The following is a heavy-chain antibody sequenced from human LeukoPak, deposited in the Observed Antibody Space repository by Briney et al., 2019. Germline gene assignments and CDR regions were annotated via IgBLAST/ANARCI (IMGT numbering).Heavy chain of an antibody. D-gene: IGHD2-21*01. CDR2: ISSSSTSI. CDR1: GFTFSPYT. V-gene: IGHV3-21*01. J-gene: IGHJ4*02. Sequence: GGSLRLSCATSGFTFSPYTMNWVRQAPGKGLEWVSSISSSSTSIYYADSLKGRFTISRDNAKNSVYLQMNSLTAEDTAVYYCARDHSYYFDYWGQGTLVTVSS. CDR3: ARDHSYYFDY.